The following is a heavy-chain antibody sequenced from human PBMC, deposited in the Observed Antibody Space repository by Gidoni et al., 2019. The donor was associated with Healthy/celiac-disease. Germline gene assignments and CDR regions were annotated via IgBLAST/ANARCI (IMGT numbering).Heavy chain of an antibody. J-gene: IGHJ4*02. CDR2: IYYSGST. CDR1: AGSISSYY. Sequence: QVQLPESGPGLAKPSETLSLTCTVSAGSISSYYWSWIRQPPGKGLGWIGYIYYSGSTNYNPSLQSRVTISVDTSKNQFSLKLSYVTATGTAVYYCARDVWDYGDYADTYYFDYWGQGTLVTVSS. V-gene: IGHV4-59*01. CDR3: ARDVWDYGDYADTYYFDY. D-gene: IGHD4-17*01.